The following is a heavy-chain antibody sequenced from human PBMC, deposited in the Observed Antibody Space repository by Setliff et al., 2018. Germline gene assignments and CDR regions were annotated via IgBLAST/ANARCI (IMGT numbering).Heavy chain of an antibody. D-gene: IGHD3-10*01. V-gene: IGHV4-39*01. CDR1: GGSISSSSYY. Sequence: SETLSLTCTVSGGSISSSSYYWGWIRQPPGKGLEWIGIIYYSGDSYYSPSLKSRVTISVDTSKNQFSLQVTSLAATDTALYFCARHEFVGGYYGSVTYRHFDYWGQGILVTVSS. CDR2: IYYSGDS. J-gene: IGHJ4*02. CDR3: ARHEFVGGYYGSVTYRHFDY.